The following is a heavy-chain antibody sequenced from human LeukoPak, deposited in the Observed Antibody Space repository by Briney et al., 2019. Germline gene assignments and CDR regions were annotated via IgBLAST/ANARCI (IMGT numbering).Heavy chain of an antibody. V-gene: IGHV3-23*01. CDR1: GFTLSSYE. CDR3: ARDFDYYDDSGYQTYYFDY. CDR2: VDYSGDSP. Sequence: GGSLRLSCTGSGFTLSSYEMTWIRQAPGKGLEWVSSVDYSGDSPYYADSVKGRFTISRDNSKNILYLQLSSLRVEDTAVYYCARDFDYYDDSGYQTYYFDYWGQGTLVTVSS. D-gene: IGHD3-22*01. J-gene: IGHJ4*02.